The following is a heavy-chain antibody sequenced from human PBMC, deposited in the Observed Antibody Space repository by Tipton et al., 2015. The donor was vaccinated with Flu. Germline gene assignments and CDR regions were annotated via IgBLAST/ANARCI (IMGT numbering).Heavy chain of an antibody. V-gene: IGHV4-38-2*02. J-gene: IGHJ5*02. CDR3: ARRDFSNYVSDPKSWFDP. Sequence: LRLSCTVSGDSVSSSYYWAWIRQAPGKGLEWIGNIYRTGGPYYNPSLKSRVTMSVDTSRNHLSLRLRSVTAADTAVYFCARRDFSNYVSDPKSWFDPWGQGILVTVSP. D-gene: IGHD4-11*01. CDR2: IYRTGGP. CDR1: GDSVSSSYY.